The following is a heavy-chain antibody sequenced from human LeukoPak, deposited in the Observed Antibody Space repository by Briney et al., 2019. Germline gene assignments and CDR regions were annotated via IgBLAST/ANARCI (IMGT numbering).Heavy chain of an antibody. Sequence: PGGSLRLSCVASGFTVSSNYMSWVRQAPGKGLEWVSVIYSAGNTYYADSVKGRVTISRHNSENTLYLHMNSLRVEDTAVYFCARGGTPGYSSGRIDYWGQGTLVTVSS. CDR3: ARGGTPGYSSGRIDY. V-gene: IGHV3-53*04. D-gene: IGHD6-19*01. CDR2: IYSAGNT. J-gene: IGHJ4*02. CDR1: GFTVSSNY.